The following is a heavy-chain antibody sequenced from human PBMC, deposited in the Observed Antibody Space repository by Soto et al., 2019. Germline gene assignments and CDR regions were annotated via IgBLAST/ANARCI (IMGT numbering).Heavy chain of an antibody. J-gene: IGHJ4*02. Sequence: GGSLRLSCAASGFTFSSYAMSCVRQAPGKGLEWVSAISGSGGSTYYADSVKGRFTISRDNSKNTLYLQMNSLRAEDTAVYYCAKDIRPHYYGSGSYYYWGQGTLVTVSS. V-gene: IGHV3-23*01. D-gene: IGHD3-10*01. CDR3: AKDIRPHYYGSGSYYY. CDR1: GFTFSSYA. CDR2: ISGSGGST.